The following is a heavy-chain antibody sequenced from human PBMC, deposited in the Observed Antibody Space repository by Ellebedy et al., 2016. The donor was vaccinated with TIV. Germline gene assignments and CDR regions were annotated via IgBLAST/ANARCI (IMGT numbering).Heavy chain of an antibody. CDR1: GFTFSTYW. CDR3: ARSNSGDTGMVLSYFYYGLDV. J-gene: IGHJ6*02. CDR2: IKQDGSER. D-gene: IGHD5-18*01. Sequence: PGGSLRLSCATSGFTFSTYWMSWVRQTPGKGLEWVANIKQDGSERYYVDSVKGRFTISRDSAKSSLYLQMNSLRAEDTAVYYCARSNSGDTGMVLSYFYYGLDVWGQGTAVTVSS. V-gene: IGHV3-7*04.